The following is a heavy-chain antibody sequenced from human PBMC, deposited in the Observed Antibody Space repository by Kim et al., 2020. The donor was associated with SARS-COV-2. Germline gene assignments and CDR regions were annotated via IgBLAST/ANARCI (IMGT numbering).Heavy chain of an antibody. CDR1: GYTFTSYA. V-gene: IGHV1-3*01. CDR2: INAGNGNT. Sequence: ASVKVSCKASGYTFTSYAMHWVRQAPGQRLEWMGWINAGNGNTKYSQKFQGIVTITRDTSASTAYMELSSLRSEDTAVYYCARGDRGSGSYSPYWGQGTLVTVSS. J-gene: IGHJ4*02. D-gene: IGHD3-10*01. CDR3: ARGDRGSGSYSPY.